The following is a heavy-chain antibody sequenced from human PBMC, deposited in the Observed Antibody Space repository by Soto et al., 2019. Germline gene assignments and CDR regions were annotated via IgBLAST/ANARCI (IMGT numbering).Heavy chain of an antibody. J-gene: IGHJ3*02. Sequence: PSETLSLTCAVYGGSFSGYYLSWIRQPPGKGLEWIGEINHSGSTNYNPSLKSRVTISVDTSKNQFSLKLSSVTAADTAVYYCARVLTGYYTPPDAFDIWGQGTMVTVS. D-gene: IGHD3-9*01. V-gene: IGHV4-34*01. CDR2: INHSGST. CDR1: GGSFSGYY. CDR3: ARVLTGYYTPPDAFDI.